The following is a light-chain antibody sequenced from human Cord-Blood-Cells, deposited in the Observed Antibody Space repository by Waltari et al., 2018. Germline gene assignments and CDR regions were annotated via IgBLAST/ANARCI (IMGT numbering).Light chain of an antibody. J-gene: IGLJ3*02. CDR3: QSADSSGTYWV. CDR2: KDI. V-gene: IGLV3-25*03. Sequence: SYELTQPPSVSVSPGQTARITCSGDALPKQYAYWYQQKPGQAPLLVIYKDIERPSGIPERFSGSSSVTTVTLTISGVQAEDEADYYCQSADSSGTYWVFGGGTKLTVL. CDR1: ALPKQY.